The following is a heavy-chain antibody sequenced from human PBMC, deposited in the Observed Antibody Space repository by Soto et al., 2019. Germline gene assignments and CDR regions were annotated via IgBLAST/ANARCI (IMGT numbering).Heavy chain of an antibody. CDR3: ASGGGYFSSPNYYFDF. CDR2: INPDSGDT. V-gene: IGHV1-2*02. Sequence: VASVKVSCKASGYTFTGYYIHWVRQAPGQGLEWMGWINPDSGDTNFAQKFQGRVTMTRDTSVTTAYMELSRLQSDDTAVYYCASGGGYFSSPNYYFDFWGQGTLVTVSS. D-gene: IGHD2-15*01. CDR1: GYTFTGYY. J-gene: IGHJ4*02.